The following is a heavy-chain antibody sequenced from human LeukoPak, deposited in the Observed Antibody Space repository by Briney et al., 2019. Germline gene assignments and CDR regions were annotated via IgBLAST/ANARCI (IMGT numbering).Heavy chain of an antibody. J-gene: IGHJ6*02. D-gene: IGHD3-9*01. CDR3: ARYRGGRYFDSYYYYGMDV. CDR2: IYYSGSA. CDR1: GGSISSYY. Sequence: PSETLSLTCTVSGGSISSYYWSWIRQPPGKGLEWIGYIYYSGSANYNPSFKSRVTTSVDTSKNQFSLKLSSVTAADTAVYYCARYRGGRYFDSYYYYGMDVWGQGTTVTVSS. V-gene: IGHV4-59*08.